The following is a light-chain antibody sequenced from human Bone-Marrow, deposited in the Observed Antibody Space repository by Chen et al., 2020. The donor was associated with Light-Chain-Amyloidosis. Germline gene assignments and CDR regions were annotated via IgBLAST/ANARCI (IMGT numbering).Light chain of an antibody. CDR1: SGNFASDY. J-gene: IGLJ3*02. CDR2: EDH. Sequence: NFMLTQPHSVSESPGKTVTISCTRSSGNFASDYVQWYQQRPGSFPTTVIYEDHQRPSGVPDRFSGSIDTSSNSASLTISGLETEDEADYYCQSDDGAGGVFGGGTKLTVL. V-gene: IGLV6-57*01. CDR3: QSDDGAGGV.